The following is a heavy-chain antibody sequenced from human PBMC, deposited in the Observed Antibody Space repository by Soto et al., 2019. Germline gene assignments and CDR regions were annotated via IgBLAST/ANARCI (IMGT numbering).Heavy chain of an antibody. CDR1: GFAFSGSA. CDR2: IRSKANSYAT. CDR3: SRQGRSQGLDYFDKSGSSAPIDF. D-gene: IGHD3-22*01. Sequence: EVQLVESGGGLVQPGGSLKLSCAASGFAFSGSAMHWVRQASGKGLEWVGRIRSKANSYATTYAASVEGRFTISRDDSKNTAYLQRNSLKTEDTAVYYCSRQGRSQGLDYFDKSGSSAPIDFWGHGTLVTVSS. V-gene: IGHV3-73*02. J-gene: IGHJ4*03.